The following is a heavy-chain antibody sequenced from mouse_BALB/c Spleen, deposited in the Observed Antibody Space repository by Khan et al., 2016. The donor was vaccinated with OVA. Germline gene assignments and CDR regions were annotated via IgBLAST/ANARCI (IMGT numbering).Heavy chain of an antibody. CDR2: IYPFNDGT. CDR1: GYTFTSSV. V-gene: IGHV1S136*01. Sequence: VQLQQSGPELVKPGASVKMSCMASGYTFTSSVIHWVRQKSGQGLDWIGYIYPFNDGTKYNEKFEGKATLTSDKSSSTAYMELSSLTSEDSAVYYCASNYRYDVYFDSWGQGTTLTVSS. CDR3: ASNYRYDVYFDS. J-gene: IGHJ2*01. D-gene: IGHD2-14*01.